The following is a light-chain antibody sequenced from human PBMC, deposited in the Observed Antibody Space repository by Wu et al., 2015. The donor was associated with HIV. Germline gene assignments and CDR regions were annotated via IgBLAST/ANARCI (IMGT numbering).Light chain of an antibody. CDR1: QGVDS. V-gene: IGKV3-20*01. CDR3: QQCGSSPYT. CDR2: STF. J-gene: IGKJ2*01. Sequence: EVVLTQSPGTLSLSPGDRVTLSCRASQGVDSLAWYQKRRGQAPRLLIYSTFRRAAGIPDRFSGGGSGTDFTLTISRLEPEDFALYYCQQCGSSPYTFGQGTKLEIK.